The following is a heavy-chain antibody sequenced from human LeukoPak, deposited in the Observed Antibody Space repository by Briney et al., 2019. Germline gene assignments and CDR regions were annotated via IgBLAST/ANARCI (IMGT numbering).Heavy chain of an antibody. CDR1: GFTFSNYN. Sequence: GGSLRLSCAASGFTFSNYNMNWVRQAPGKGLEWVSFIISSSGIIYYAHSVKGRFTNYRDNAKNSLYEQMDNLRVEDTAVYYVATDFNRGFDPWGQGTLVTVSS. J-gene: IGHJ5*02. V-gene: IGHV3-48*04. CDR2: IISSSGII. CDR3: ATDFNRGFDP.